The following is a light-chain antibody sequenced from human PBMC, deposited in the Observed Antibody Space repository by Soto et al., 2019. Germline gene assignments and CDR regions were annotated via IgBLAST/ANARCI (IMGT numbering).Light chain of an antibody. CDR3: SSYTAISSLDIV. CDR2: EVN. V-gene: IGLV2-14*01. J-gene: IGLJ2*01. CDR1: SSDVGGYNY. Sequence: QSALTQPASVSGSPGQSITISCTGTSSDVGGYNYVSWYQQHPGKAPKLIIYEVNHRPSGVSNRFSGSKSGSTASLTISRLQGEDEAHYYCSSYTAISSLDIVFGGGTQLTVL.